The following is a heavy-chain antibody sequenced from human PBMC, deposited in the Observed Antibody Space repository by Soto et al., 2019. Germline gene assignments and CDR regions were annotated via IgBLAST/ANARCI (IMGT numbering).Heavy chain of an antibody. Sequence: GASVKVSCKTSGGTFSSYAISWVRQAPGQGLEWMGGIVPIVVTTTYAQKFQGRVTITADEATSTAYMQLSRLRSDDTAVYYCVRVVAIPGYPDHWGQGTLVTVSS. CDR1: GGTFSSYA. J-gene: IGHJ4*02. D-gene: IGHD5-12*01. CDR3: VRVVAIPGYPDH. V-gene: IGHV1-69*13. CDR2: IVPIVVTT.